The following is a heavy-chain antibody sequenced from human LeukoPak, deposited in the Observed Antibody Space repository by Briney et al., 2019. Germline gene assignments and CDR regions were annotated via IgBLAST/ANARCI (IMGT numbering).Heavy chain of an antibody. CDR1: GFTFSSYG. CDR3: ARGDYYDSSGPLDY. J-gene: IGHJ4*02. Sequence: PGRSLRLSCAASGFTFSSYGMHWVRQAPGKGLEWVAVIWYDGSNKYYADSVKGRFTIPRDNSKNTLYLQMNSLRAEDTAVYYCARGDYYDSSGPLDYWGQRTLLTVSS. D-gene: IGHD3-22*01. CDR2: IWYDGSNK. V-gene: IGHV3-33*01.